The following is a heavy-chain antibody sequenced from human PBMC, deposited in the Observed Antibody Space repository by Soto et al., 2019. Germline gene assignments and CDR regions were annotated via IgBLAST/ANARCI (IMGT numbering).Heavy chain of an antibody. CDR2: INHSGST. D-gene: IGHD2-15*01. Sequence: SETMSLTCAVHGGSCSGYYWTWIRQSPGKGLEWIGQINHSGSTNYNPSLKSRITISIDTSKNQFSLEVTSVTAADTAMYFCARTISCSRGSCYPKYWGQGTLVTVSS. CDR3: ARTISCSRGSCYPKY. J-gene: IGHJ4*02. V-gene: IGHV4-34*01. CDR1: GGSCSGYY.